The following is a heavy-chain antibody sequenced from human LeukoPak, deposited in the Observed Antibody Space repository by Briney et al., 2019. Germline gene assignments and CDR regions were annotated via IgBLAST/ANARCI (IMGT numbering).Heavy chain of an antibody. V-gene: IGHV4-34*01. CDR3: ASRSLTLAAARCFDD. J-gene: IGHJ4*03. D-gene: IGHD2-15*01. CDR1: AESFSAYF. Sequence: SETLSLTCSVHAESFSAYFWSWIRQVPGRGLEWIGELDHRGISNYIPSLKSRATILVDTSNNRFSLSLPSVTAADTATYYCASRSLTLAAARCFDDWGQGTVVTVSS. CDR2: LDHRGIS.